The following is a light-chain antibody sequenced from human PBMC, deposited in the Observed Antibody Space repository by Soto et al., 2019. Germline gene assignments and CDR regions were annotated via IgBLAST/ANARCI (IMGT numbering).Light chain of an antibody. Sequence: QSGLTQPPSVSGAPGQRVTSPCTGNSSNLGAGYDVHWYQQLPGTAPKLVIYGNRNRPSGVPERFSGSKSGTSASLAITGLQAEDEGDYYCQAYDYSLTASVFGGGTQLTVL. V-gene: IGLV1-40*01. CDR2: GNR. CDR1: SSNLGAGYD. CDR3: QAYDYSLTASV. J-gene: IGLJ7*01.